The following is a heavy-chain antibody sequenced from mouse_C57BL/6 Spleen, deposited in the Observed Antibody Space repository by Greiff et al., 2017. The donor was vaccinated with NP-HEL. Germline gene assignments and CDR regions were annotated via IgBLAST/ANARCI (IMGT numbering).Heavy chain of an antibody. J-gene: IGHJ1*03. Sequence: QVQLQQSGAELVKPGASVKMSCKASGYTFTSYWITWVKQRPGQGLELIGDIYPGSGSTNYNEKFKSKATLTVNTSSSTAYMQLSSLTSEDSAVYYCARFLLLRERKATWYFDVWGTGTTVTVSS. V-gene: IGHV1-55*01. CDR1: GYTFTSYW. CDR2: IYPGSGST. D-gene: IGHD1-1*01. CDR3: ARFLLLRERKATWYFDV.